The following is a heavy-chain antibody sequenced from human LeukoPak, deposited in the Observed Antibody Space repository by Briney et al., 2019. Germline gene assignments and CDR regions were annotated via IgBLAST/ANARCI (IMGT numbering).Heavy chain of an antibody. CDR3: ARGVATYYDILTGYYRWFGHYYYYGMDV. V-gene: IGHV4-34*01. CDR2: INHSGST. Sequence: PSETLSLTCAVYGGSFSGYYWSWIRQPPGKGLEWIGEINHSGSTNYNPSLKSRVTISVDTSKNQFSLKLSSVTAADTAVYYCARGVATYYDILTGYYRWFGHYYYYGMDVWGQGTTVTVSS. D-gene: IGHD3-9*01. J-gene: IGHJ6*02. CDR1: GGSFSGYY.